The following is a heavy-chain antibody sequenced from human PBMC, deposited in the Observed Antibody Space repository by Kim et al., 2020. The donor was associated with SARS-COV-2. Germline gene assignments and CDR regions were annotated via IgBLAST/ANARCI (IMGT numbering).Heavy chain of an antibody. Sequence: GGSLRLSCAASGFTFSSYSMNWVRQAPGKGLEWVSSISRSSSSYIYYADSVKGRFTISRDNAKNSLYLQMNSLRAEDTAVYYCARDFEERLRYFDWLLSHDAFHIWGQGTMVTVSS. V-gene: IGHV3-21*01. CDR2: ISRSSSSYI. CDR3: ARDFEERLRYFDWLLSHDAFHI. D-gene: IGHD3-9*01. CDR1: GFTFSSYS. J-gene: IGHJ3*02.